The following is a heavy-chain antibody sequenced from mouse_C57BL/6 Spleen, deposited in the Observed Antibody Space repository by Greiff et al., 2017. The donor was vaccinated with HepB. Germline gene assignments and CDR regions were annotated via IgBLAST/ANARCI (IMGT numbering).Heavy chain of an antibody. CDR1: GFTFSDYY. Sequence: LVESEGGLVQPGSSMKLSCTASGFTFSDYYMAWVRQVPEKGLEWVANINYDGSSTYYLDSLKSRFIISRDNAKNILYLQMSSLKSEDTATYYCARVKYSNYDYFDYWGQGTTLTVSS. V-gene: IGHV5-16*01. CDR3: ARVKYSNYDYFDY. CDR2: INYDGSST. D-gene: IGHD2-5*01. J-gene: IGHJ2*01.